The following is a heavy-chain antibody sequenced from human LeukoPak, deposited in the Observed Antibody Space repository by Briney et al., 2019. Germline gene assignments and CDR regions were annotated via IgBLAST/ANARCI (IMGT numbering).Heavy chain of an antibody. CDR1: GFTFSSYG. D-gene: IGHD3-10*02. J-gene: IGHJ6*04. V-gene: IGHV3-30*18. Sequence: GRSLRLSCAASGFTFSSYGMHRVRQAPGKGLEWVAVISYDGSNKYYADSVKGRFTISRDNSKNTLYLQMNSLRAEDTAVYYCAELGITMIGGVWGKGTTVTISS. CDR2: ISYDGSNK. CDR3: AELGITMIGGV.